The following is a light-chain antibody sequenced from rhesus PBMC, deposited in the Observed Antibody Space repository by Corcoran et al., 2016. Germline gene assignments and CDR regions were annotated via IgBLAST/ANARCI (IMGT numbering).Light chain of an antibody. CDR3: QETSNLST. CDR2: GAS. J-gene: IGKJ3*01. V-gene: IGKV3-31*02. Sequence: PGETATISCRTSQSVSSKLAWYQQKPGQAHRLLIYGASSRATGIPDRFSGSGSRTDFTLTISSLEPEDFAVYYRQETSNLSTFGPGTKLDIK. CDR1: QSVSSK.